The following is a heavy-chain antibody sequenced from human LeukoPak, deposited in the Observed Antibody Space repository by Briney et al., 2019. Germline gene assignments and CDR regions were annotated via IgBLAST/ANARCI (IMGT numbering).Heavy chain of an antibody. Sequence: SETLSLTCTVPGGSISSYYWSWIRQPPGKGLEWIGYIYYSGSTNYNPSLKSRVTISVDTSKNQFSLKLSSVTAADTAVYYCARHRFGVVTRYFDYWGQGTLVTVSS. CDR2: IYYSGST. J-gene: IGHJ4*02. D-gene: IGHD3-3*01. CDR1: GGSISSYY. V-gene: IGHV4-59*08. CDR3: ARHRFGVVTRYFDY.